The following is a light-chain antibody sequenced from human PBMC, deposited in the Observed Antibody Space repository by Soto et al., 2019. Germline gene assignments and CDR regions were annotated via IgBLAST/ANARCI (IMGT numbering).Light chain of an antibody. Sequence: DIQMTQSPSSLSASVGDRVTTSFRASQAIDSWLAWYQQKPGEAPKLLIFTGSLLHSGVPPRFSGSGSGTDFTLTISSLQPEDFATYYCQQTLSFPPTFGQGTKVDIK. J-gene: IGKJ1*01. CDR2: TGS. CDR1: QAIDSW. CDR3: QQTLSFPPT. V-gene: IGKV1-12*01.